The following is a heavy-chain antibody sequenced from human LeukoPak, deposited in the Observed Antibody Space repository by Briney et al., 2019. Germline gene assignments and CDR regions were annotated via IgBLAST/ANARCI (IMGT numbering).Heavy chain of an antibody. CDR1: SVSISSSNSY. CDR2: IYYTGNT. J-gene: IGHJ4*02. Sequence: ASETLSLTCTVSSVSISSSNSYWGWIRQPPGKGLEWIGSIYYTGNTYYNASLKSQVSISIDTSKNQFSLKLTSVTAADTAVYYCASNTGTVFDYWGQGALVTVSS. CDR3: ASNTGTVFDY. V-gene: IGHV4-39*07. D-gene: IGHD7-27*01.